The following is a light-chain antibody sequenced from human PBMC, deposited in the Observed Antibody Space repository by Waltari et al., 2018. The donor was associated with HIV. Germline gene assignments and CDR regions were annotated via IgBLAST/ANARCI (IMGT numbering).Light chain of an antibody. CDR2: DTS. CDR3: SSFSITSTLVV. CDR1: SSDIGGYNY. J-gene: IGLJ2*01. Sequence: QSALTQPASVSGSPGQSITISCTGTSSDIGGYNYVSWYQQHPGTAPKLMIFDTSNRPSGVSNRFSGSKSGNTASLTISGLQADDEAHYFCSSFSITSTLVVFGGGTKLTVL. V-gene: IGLV2-14*03.